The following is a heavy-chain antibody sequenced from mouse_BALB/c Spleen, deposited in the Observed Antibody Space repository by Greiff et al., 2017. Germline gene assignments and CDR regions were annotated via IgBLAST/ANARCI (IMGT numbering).Heavy chain of an antibody. CDR3: TRDGFGYGSSYRYFDV. V-gene: IGHV5-6-4*01. CDR2: ISSGGSYT. J-gene: IGHJ1*01. Sequence: EVMLVESGGGLVKPGGSLKLSCAASGFTFSSYTMSWVRQTPEKRLEWVATISSGGSYTYYPDSVKGRFTISRDNAKNTLYLQMSSLKSEDTAMYYCTRDGFGYGSSYRYFDVWGAGTTVTVSS. D-gene: IGHD1-1*01. CDR1: GFTFSSYT.